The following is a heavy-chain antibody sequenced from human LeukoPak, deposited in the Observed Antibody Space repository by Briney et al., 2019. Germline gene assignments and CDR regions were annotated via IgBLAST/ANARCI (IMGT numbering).Heavy chain of an antibody. Sequence: SVKVSCKASGGTFSSYAISWVRQAPGQGLEWMGGIIPIFGTANYAQKFQGRVTITADKSTSTAYMELSSLRSEDTAVYYCARDGVAAAQDYYYYMDVWGKGTTVTVSS. J-gene: IGHJ6*03. CDR2: IIPIFGTA. D-gene: IGHD6-6*01. V-gene: IGHV1-69*06. CDR3: ARDGVAAAQDYYYYMDV. CDR1: GGTFSSYA.